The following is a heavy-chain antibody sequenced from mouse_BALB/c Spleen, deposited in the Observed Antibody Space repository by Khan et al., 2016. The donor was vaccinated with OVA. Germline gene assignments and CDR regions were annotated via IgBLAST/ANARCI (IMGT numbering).Heavy chain of an antibody. CDR2: INPSTGYT. CDR1: GYTFTNYW. Sequence: QVQLQQSGAELAKPGASVKMSCKASGYTFTNYWMHWVKQRPGQGLEWIGYINPSTGYTEYNQTFKDKATLTADKSSSTAYMQLSSLTSEDSAVYYCVNHGSSSAWFTYWGQGTLVTVSA. CDR3: VNHGSSSAWFTY. D-gene: IGHD1-1*01. J-gene: IGHJ3*01. V-gene: IGHV1-7*01.